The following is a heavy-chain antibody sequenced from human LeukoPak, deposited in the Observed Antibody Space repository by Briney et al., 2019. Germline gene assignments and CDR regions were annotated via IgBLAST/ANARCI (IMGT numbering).Heavy chain of an antibody. D-gene: IGHD2-21*01. CDR3: ARAPNYVVSPHFDL. CDR1: GFTFSSYW. CDR2: INSDGSST. J-gene: IGHJ2*01. Sequence: PGGALRLSCAASGFTFSSYWMHWVRQAPGKGLVWVSRINSDGSSTSYADSVKGRFTISRDNAKNTLYLQMNSLRAEDTAVYYCARAPNYVVSPHFDLWGRGTLVTVSS. V-gene: IGHV3-74*01.